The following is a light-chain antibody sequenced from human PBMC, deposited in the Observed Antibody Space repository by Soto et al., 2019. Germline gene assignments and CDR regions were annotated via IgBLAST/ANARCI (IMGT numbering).Light chain of an antibody. CDR2: GAS. CDR3: QQYDFSARTCT. J-gene: IGKJ1*01. V-gene: IGKV3-20*01. Sequence: EIVLTQSPGTLSLSPGERATLYCRASQSVSSTHLAWYQQRPGQAPRLFIYGASSRATGIPDRFSGSGSGTDFTLTISRLEPEDIAVYYCQQYDFSARTCTFGQGTKVEI. CDR1: QSVSSTH.